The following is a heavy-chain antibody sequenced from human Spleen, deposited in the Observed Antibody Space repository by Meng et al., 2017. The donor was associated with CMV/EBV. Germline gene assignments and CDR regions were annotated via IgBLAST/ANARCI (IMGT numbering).Heavy chain of an antibody. CDR1: GFTFSSYA. D-gene: IGHD6-19*01. Sequence: GGSLRLSCAASGFTFSSYAMHWVRQAPGKGLEWVAVISYDGSNKYYADSVKDRFTISRDNFKNTLYLQMNSLRAEDTAVYYCARFLPAVAGSGAGCYWGQGSLVTVSS. V-gene: IGHV3-30-3*01. CDR2: ISYDGSNK. J-gene: IGHJ4*02. CDR3: ARFLPAVAGSGAGCY.